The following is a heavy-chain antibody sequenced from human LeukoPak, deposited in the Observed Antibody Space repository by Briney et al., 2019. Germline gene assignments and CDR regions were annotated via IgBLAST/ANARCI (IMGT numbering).Heavy chain of an antibody. V-gene: IGHV1-24*01. J-gene: IGHJ5*02. Sequence: ASVKVSCKVSGYTLTELSMHWVRQAPGKGPEWMGGFDPEDGETIYAQKFQGRVTMTEDTSTDTAYMELSSLRSEDTAVYYCATGIAAAGTPGPNWFDPWGQGTLVTVSS. CDR1: GYTLTELS. D-gene: IGHD6-13*01. CDR3: ATGIAAAGTPGPNWFDP. CDR2: FDPEDGET.